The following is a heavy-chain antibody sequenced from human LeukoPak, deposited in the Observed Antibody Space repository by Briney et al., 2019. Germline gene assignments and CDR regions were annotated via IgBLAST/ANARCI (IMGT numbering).Heavy chain of an antibody. CDR2: IYYSGST. CDR1: GGSISSSSYY. V-gene: IGHV4-39*01. CDR3: ARLDYYDSSGYYYVHWFDP. Sequence: SETLSLTCTVSGGSISSSSYYWGWIRQPPGKGLEWIGSIYYSGSTYYNPSLKSPVTISVDTSKNQFSLKLSSVTAADTAVYYCARLDYYDSSGYYYVHWFDPWGQGTLVTVSS. J-gene: IGHJ5*02. D-gene: IGHD3-22*01.